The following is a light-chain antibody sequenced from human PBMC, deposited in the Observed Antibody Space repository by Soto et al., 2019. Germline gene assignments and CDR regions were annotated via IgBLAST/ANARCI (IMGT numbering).Light chain of an antibody. CDR2: EVS. Sequence: QSVLTQPASVSGPPGQSITISCTGTSSDVGGYNYVSWYQQHPGKAPKLMIYEVSNRPSGVSNRFSGSESGNTASLTISGLQAEDEADYYCSSYTSSSTYVFGTGTQVTVL. J-gene: IGLJ1*01. V-gene: IGLV2-14*01. CDR3: SSYTSSSTYV. CDR1: SSDVGGYNY.